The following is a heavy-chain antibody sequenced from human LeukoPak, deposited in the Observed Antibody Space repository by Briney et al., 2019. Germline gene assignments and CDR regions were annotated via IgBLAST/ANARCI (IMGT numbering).Heavy chain of an antibody. V-gene: IGHV3-30*03. Sequence: PGRSLRLSCAASGFTFSSYGMHWVRQAPGKGLEWVVVISYDGSNKYYADSVKGRFTISRDNSKNTLYLQMNSLRAEDTAVYYCAREDYYYDSSGFSAFDIWGQGTMVTVSS. CDR2: ISYDGSNK. D-gene: IGHD3-22*01. J-gene: IGHJ3*02. CDR3: AREDYYYDSSGFSAFDI. CDR1: GFTFSSYG.